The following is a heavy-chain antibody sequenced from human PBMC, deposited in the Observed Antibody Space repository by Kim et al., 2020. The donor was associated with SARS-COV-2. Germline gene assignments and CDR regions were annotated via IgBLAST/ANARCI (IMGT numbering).Heavy chain of an antibody. V-gene: IGHV3-23*01. D-gene: IGHD5-18*01. Sequence: ADSVKGRFTISRDNAKNTLYLQMNSLRAEYTAVYYCAKLSELWLELPLDYWGQGTLVTVSS. CDR3: AKLSELWLELPLDY. J-gene: IGHJ4*02.